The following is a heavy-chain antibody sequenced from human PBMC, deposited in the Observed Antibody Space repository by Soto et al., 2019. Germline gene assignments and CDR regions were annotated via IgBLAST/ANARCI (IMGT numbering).Heavy chain of an antibody. J-gene: IGHJ6*03. CDR3: ARVKQQLVLWVDDYYYYMDV. Sequence: SETLSLTCTVSGGSISSYYWSWIRQPPGKGLEWIGYIYYSGSTNYNPSLKSRVTISVDTSKNQFSLKLSSVTAADTAVYYCARVKQQLVLWVDDYYYYMDVWGKGTTVTVSS. V-gene: IGHV4-59*01. D-gene: IGHD6-13*01. CDR1: GGSISSYY. CDR2: IYYSGST.